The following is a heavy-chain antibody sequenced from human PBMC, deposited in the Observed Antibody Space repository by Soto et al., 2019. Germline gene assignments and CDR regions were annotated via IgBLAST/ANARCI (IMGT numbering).Heavy chain of an antibody. V-gene: IGHV1-69*13. Sequence: ASVKVFCKASGYTFTGYYMHWVRQAPGQGLEWMGGIIPIFGTANYAQKFQGRVTITADESTSTAYMELSSLRSEDTAVYYCASRGTKGVVAATRYYYYYGMDVWGQGTTVTVSS. J-gene: IGHJ6*02. CDR3: ASRGTKGVVAATRYYYYYGMDV. D-gene: IGHD2-15*01. CDR1: GYTFTGYY. CDR2: IIPIFGTA.